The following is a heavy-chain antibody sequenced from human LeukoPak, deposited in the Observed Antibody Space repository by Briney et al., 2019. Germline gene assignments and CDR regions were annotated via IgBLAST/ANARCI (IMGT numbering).Heavy chain of an antibody. CDR1: GYTFTDYY. V-gene: IGHV1-2*02. CDR2: INPNSGGT. D-gene: IGHD1-26*01. J-gene: IGHJ3*02. Sequence: ASVKVSCKTSGYTFTDYYMHWVRQAPGQGLEWMGWINPNSGGTNYAQKFQGGVTMTRDTSISTAYMELSRLRSDDTAVYYCARNSIVGATRSAFDIWGQGTMVTVSS. CDR3: ARNSIVGATRSAFDI.